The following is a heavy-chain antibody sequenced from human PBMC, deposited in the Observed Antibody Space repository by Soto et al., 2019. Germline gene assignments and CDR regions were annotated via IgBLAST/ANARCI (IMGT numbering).Heavy chain of an antibody. Sequence: GGSLRLSWAASGLTFSSYAMSWVRQAPGKGLEWVSAISGSGGSTYYADSVKGRFTISRDNSKNTLYLQMNSLRAEDTAVYYCAKGDSSGWTGDYYYGMDVWGKGPTVTVSS. CDR2: ISGSGGST. CDR1: GLTFSSYA. D-gene: IGHD6-19*01. J-gene: IGHJ6*04. CDR3: AKGDSSGWTGDYYYGMDV. V-gene: IGHV3-23*01.